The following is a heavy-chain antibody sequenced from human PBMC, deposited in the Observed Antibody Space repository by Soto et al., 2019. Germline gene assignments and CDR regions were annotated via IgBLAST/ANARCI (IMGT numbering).Heavy chain of an antibody. D-gene: IGHD5-18*01. CDR3: ARVGRTTDTDY. V-gene: IGHV1-69*02. J-gene: IGHJ4*02. Sequence: QVQLVQSGAEVKKPGSSVKVSCKVSGGTFSSYTISWVRQAPGQGLEWMGRIIPILGIANYAQKFQGRVTITADKSTSTAYMELSSLRSEDTAVYYCARVGRTTDTDYWGQGTLVTVSS. CDR2: IIPILGIA. CDR1: GGTFSSYT.